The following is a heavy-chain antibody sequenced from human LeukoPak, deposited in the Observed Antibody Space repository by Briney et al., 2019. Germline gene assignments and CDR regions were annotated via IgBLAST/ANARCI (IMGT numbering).Heavy chain of an antibody. CDR2: IKEDGTEK. CDR1: EFAFSNYW. Sequence: GGSLRLSCAASEFAFSNYWMSWVRQAPGKGLEWAANIKEDGTEKNYVGSVKGRFTISRDNAKNSLYLQMNSLRAEDTAVYYCTTWGPWSHFGYWGQGTLVTVSS. V-gene: IGHV3-7*01. D-gene: IGHD3-3*01. CDR3: TTWGPWSHFGY. J-gene: IGHJ4*02.